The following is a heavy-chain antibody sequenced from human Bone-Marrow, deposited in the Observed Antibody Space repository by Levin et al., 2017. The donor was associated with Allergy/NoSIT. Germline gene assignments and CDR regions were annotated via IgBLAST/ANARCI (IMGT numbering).Heavy chain of an antibody. Sequence: GGSLRLSCAASGFTFEDYAMHWVRQAPGKGLEWVSGISLNSGNIGYADSVKGRFTIPRDNAKNSLYLQMNSLRAEDTALYYCVKDMSPEYYYDSSGAFNYWGQGTLVTVSS. J-gene: IGHJ4*02. CDR3: VKDMSPEYYYDSSGAFNY. CDR1: GFTFEDYA. V-gene: IGHV3-9*01. CDR2: ISLNSGNI. D-gene: IGHD3-22*01.